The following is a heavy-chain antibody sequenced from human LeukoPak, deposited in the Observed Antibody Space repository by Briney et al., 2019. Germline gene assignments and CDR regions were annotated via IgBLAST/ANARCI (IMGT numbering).Heavy chain of an antibody. D-gene: IGHD2-21*02. J-gene: IGHJ4*02. V-gene: IGHV3-30*18. Sequence: GGSLRLSCAASGFTFSSYWMHWVRLAPGKGLEWVAVISYDGSNKYYADSVKGRFTISRDNSKNTLYLQMNSLRAEDTAVYYCAKDASRYCGGDCYHNDYWGQGTLVAVSS. CDR3: AKDASRYCGGDCYHNDY. CDR2: ISYDGSNK. CDR1: GFTFSSYW.